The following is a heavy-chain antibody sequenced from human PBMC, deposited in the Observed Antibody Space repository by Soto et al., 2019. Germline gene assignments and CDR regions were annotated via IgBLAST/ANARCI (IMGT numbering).Heavy chain of an antibody. CDR1: GGSISSYY. J-gene: IGHJ5*02. CDR3: ATGTYASGSYNRFDP. V-gene: IGHV4-59*08. D-gene: IGHD3-10*01. CDR2: IYYSGST. Sequence: SETLSLTCTVSGGSISSYYWSWIRQPPGKGLEWIGYIYYSGSTNYNPSLKSRVTISVDTSKNQFSLKLSSVTAADTAVYYCATGTYASGSYNRFDPWGQGILVTVSS.